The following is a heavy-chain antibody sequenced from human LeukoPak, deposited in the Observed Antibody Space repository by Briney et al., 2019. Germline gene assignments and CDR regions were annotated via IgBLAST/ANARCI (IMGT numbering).Heavy chain of an antibody. CDR2: IYYSGST. D-gene: IGHD6-6*01. CDR3: THSSSRYYYYGMDV. V-gene: IGHV4-31*03. Sequence: SETLSLTCTVSGGSISSGGYYWSWIRQHPGKGLEWIGYIYYSGSTYYNPSLKSRVTISVDTSKNQFSLKLSSVTAADMAVYYCTHSSSRYYYYGMDVWGQGTTVTVSS. J-gene: IGHJ6*02. CDR1: GGSISSGGYY.